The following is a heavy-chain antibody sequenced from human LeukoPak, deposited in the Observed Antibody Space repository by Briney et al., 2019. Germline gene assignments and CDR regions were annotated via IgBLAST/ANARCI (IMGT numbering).Heavy chain of an antibody. Sequence: SGGSLRLSCAASGFTFSSYAMSWVRQAPGKGLEWVSAISGSGGSTYYADSVKGRFTISRDNSKNTLYLQMNSLRAEDTAVYYCAKALVGAPLPHDAFDIWGQGTMVTVSS. V-gene: IGHV3-23*01. CDR3: AKALVGAPLPHDAFDI. D-gene: IGHD1-26*01. CDR1: GFTFSSYA. CDR2: ISGSGGST. J-gene: IGHJ3*02.